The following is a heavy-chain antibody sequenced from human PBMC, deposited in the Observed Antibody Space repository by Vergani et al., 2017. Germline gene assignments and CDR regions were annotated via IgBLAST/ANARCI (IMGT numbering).Heavy chain of an antibody. CDR3: AKELFAYYYYGMDV. CDR2: ISSSSSYI. J-gene: IGHJ6*02. D-gene: IGHD3-10*02. Sequence: EVQLVESGGGLVKPGGSLRLSCAASGFTFSSYSMNWVRQAPGKGLEWVSSISSSSSYIYYADSVKGRFIISRDNAKNSLYLQMNSLRAEDTAVYYCAKELFAYYYYGMDVWGQGTTVTVSS. CDR1: GFTFSSYS. V-gene: IGHV3-21*01.